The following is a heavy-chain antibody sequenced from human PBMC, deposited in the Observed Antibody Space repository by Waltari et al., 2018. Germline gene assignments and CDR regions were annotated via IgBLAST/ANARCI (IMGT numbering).Heavy chain of an antibody. Sequence: EEQLVESGGGLVQPGGSLRLYCAASGFTFSSDWMCWVRQAPGKGLEWVANIKQDASEKHYVDSLKGRITVSRDNAKNSLYLDMDSLRAEDTAVYYCARGRLWGFDLWGQGTLVTVSS. V-gene: IGHV3-7*04. D-gene: IGHD3-16*01. CDR1: GFTFSSDW. J-gene: IGHJ4*02. CDR3: ARGRLWGFDL. CDR2: IKQDASEK.